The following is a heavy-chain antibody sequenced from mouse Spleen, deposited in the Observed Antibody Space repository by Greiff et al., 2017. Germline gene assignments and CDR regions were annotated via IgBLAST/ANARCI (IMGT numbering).Heavy chain of an antibody. V-gene: IGHV5-12*01. D-gene: IGHD2-4*01. Sequence: EVHLVESGGGLVQPGGSLKLSCAASGFTFSDYYMYWVRQTPEKRLEWVAYISNGGGSTYYPDTVKGRFTISRDNAKNTLYLQMSRLKSEDTAMYYCARGDDYEAWFAYWGQGTLVTVSA. CDR2: ISNGGGST. CDR1: GFTFSDYY. CDR3: ARGDDYEAWFAY. J-gene: IGHJ3*01.